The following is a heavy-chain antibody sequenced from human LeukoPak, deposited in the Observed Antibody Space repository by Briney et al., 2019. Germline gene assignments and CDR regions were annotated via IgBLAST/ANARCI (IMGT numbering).Heavy chain of an antibody. CDR1: GYSISSGYY. V-gene: IGHV4-38-2*01. CDR3: ARREYCGGDCYFDY. J-gene: IGHJ4*02. D-gene: IGHD2-21*01. Sequence: SETLSLTCAVSGYSISSGYYWGWIRQPPGKGLEWIGSIYHSGSTYYNPSLKSRVTISVDTSKNQFSLKLSSVTAADTAVYYRARREYCGGDCYFDYWGQGTLVTVSS. CDR2: IYHSGST.